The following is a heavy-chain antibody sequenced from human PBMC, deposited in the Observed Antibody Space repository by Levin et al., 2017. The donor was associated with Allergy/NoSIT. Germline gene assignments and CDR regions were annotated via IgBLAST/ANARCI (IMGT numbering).Heavy chain of an antibody. J-gene: IGHJ4*02. D-gene: IGHD3-22*01. CDR1: GFTFDDYA. CDR3: AKDREPYYYDSSGYPYYFDY. V-gene: IGHV3-9*01. Sequence: GGSLRLSCAASGFTFDDYAMHWVRQAPGKGLEWVSGISWNSGSIGYADSVKGRFTISRDNAKNSLYLQMNSLRAEDTALYYCAKDREPYYYDSSGYPYYFDYWGQGTLVTVSS. CDR2: ISWNSGSI.